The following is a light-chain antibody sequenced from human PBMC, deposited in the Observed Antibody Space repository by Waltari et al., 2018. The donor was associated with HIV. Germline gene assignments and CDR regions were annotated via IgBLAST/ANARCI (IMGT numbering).Light chain of an antibody. V-gene: IGLV1-47*01. CDR3: AAWDDSLSATV. J-gene: IGLJ2*01. Sequence: QSVLIPPPLPSRPPGLRVTLSCSACSSTLGTNSVHLYQQPPGTVPKLLIYMSGQRPSGVPDRFSESKSGTSASLAISGLRSEDEAEYYCAAWDDSLSATVFGGGTKLTVL. CDR2: MSG. CDR1: SSTLGTNS.